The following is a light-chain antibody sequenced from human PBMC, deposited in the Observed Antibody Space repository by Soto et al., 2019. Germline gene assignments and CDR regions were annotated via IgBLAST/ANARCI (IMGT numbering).Light chain of an antibody. CDR1: QSVSSN. Sequence: EIVMTQSPSTLSVSPGVRASLACRASQSVSSNLAWYQQKPGQAPRLLIYGASTRATGIPARFSGSGSGTEFTLTIRSLQSEDCAVNYCQQYNNCPLTFGGGTQVESK. V-gene: IGKV3-15*01. J-gene: IGKJ4*01. CDR2: GAS. CDR3: QQYNNCPLT.